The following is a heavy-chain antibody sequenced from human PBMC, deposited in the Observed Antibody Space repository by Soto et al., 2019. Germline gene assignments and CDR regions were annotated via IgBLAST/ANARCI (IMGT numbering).Heavy chain of an antibody. J-gene: IGHJ6*02. D-gene: IGHD2-15*01. CDR1: GGSISSGYYY. Sequence: SETLSLTCSVSGGSISSGYYYWGWVRQPPGKGLEWIGNIYYSGSTYYNPSLKSRVSISVETSKNQFSLKLSSVIAADTAMYYCARLALVVAAPPSAQGGNYYYYYGMDVWGQGTTVTVSS. V-gene: IGHV4-39*01. CDR3: ARLALVVAAPPSAQGGNYYYYYGMDV. CDR2: IYYSGST.